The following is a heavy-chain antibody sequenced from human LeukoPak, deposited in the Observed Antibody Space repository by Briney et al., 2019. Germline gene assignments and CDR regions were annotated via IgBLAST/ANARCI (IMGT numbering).Heavy chain of an antibody. D-gene: IGHD4-23*01. J-gene: IGHJ4*02. CDR2: ISGSGGST. CDR1: RLTFSSYA. Sequence: GGSLRLSCAASRLTFSSYATSWVRHAPGKGLEWVSDISGSGGSTCYADSVKGRFTISRDNSKNALYLQMNSLRAEDTAVYYCAKDLYGGKGRYFVYWGQGALVTVSS. V-gene: IGHV3-23*01. CDR3: AKDLYGGKGRYFVY.